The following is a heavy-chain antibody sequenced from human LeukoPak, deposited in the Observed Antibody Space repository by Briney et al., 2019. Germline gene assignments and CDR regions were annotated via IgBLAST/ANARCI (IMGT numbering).Heavy chain of an antibody. V-gene: IGHV3-15*01. D-gene: IGHD3-10*01. Sequence: GGSLRLSCVASGFTFSNAWMNWVRQAPGKGLEWVGRIKSKSDGGTTDYAAPVKGKFTISRDDSRNTLYLQMNSLKTEDTAVYYCTAGGSDTYYTSSSDYWGQGTLVTVSS. J-gene: IGHJ4*02. CDR2: IKSKSDGGTT. CDR1: GFTFSNAW. CDR3: TAGGSDTYYTSSSDY.